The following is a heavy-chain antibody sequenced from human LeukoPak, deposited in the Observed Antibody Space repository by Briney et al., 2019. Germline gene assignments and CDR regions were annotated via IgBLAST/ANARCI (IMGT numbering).Heavy chain of an antibody. D-gene: IGHD3-10*01. Sequence: PGGSLRLSCAASGFTFSSYAMSWVRQAPGKGLEWVSAISGSGGSTYYADSVKGRFTISRDNSKNTLYLQMNSLRAEDTAVYYCAKDWRITMVRGALDYWGQGTLVTVSS. CDR2: ISGSGGST. CDR1: GFTFSSYA. CDR3: AKDWRITMVRGALDY. J-gene: IGHJ4*02. V-gene: IGHV3-23*01.